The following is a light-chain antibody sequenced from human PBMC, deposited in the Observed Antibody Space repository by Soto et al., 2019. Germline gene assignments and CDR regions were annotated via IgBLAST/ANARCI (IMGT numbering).Light chain of an antibody. CDR1: SCDVGSYNL. V-gene: IGLV2-23*01. J-gene: IGLJ1*01. CDR3: CSYAGSYV. Sequence: QSALTQPASVSGSPGQSITISCTGTSCDVGSYNLVSWYQQHPGKAPKLMIYEGSKRPSGVSNRFSGSKSGNTASLTISGLQAEDEADYYCCSYAGSYVFGTGTKVPVL. CDR2: EGS.